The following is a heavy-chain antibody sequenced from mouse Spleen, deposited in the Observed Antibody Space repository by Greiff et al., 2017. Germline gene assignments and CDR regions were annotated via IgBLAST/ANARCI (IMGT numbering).Heavy chain of an antibody. Sequence: VQLQQSGPELVKPGASVKISCKASGYSFTDYNMNWVKQSNGKSLEWIGVINPNYGTTSYNQKFKGKATLTVDQSSSTAYMQLNSLTSEDSAVYYCARSNYYGSSPTGYFDVWGAGTTVTVSS. CDR2: INPNYGTT. CDR3: ARSNYYGSSPTGYFDV. D-gene: IGHD1-1*01. J-gene: IGHJ1*01. V-gene: IGHV1-39*01. CDR1: GYSFTDYN.